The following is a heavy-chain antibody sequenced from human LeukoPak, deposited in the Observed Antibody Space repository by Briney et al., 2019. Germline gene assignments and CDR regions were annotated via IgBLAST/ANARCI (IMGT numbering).Heavy chain of an antibody. CDR2: IYTSGST. J-gene: IGHJ3*02. V-gene: IGHV4-4*07. Sequence: SETLSLTCAVSGGSISTYYWSWIRQPAGKGLEWIGHIYTSGSTNYNPSLKSRVTMSVDTSKNQFSLKLSSVIAADTAVYYCARDKFVYSSSSTYGAFDIWGQGTMVTVSS. D-gene: IGHD6-6*01. CDR3: ARDKFVYSSSSTYGAFDI. CDR1: GGSISTYY.